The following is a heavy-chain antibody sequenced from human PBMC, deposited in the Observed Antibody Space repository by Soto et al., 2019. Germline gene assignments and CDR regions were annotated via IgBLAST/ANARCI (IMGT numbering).Heavy chain of an antibody. D-gene: IGHD1-26*01. CDR3: ARASGNFDY. V-gene: IGHV4-34*01. CDR2: INHSGST. CDR1: GGSFSGYY. J-gene: IGHJ4*02. Sequence: SETLSLTCAVYGGSFSGYYWSWIRQPPGKGLEWIGEINHSGSTNYNPSLKSRVTISVDTSKNQFSLKLSSVTAADTAVYYCARASGNFDYWGQGTLVTVSS.